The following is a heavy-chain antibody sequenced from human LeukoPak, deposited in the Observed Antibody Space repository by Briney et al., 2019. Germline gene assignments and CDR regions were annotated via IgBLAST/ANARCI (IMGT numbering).Heavy chain of an antibody. D-gene: IGHD3-3*01. V-gene: IGHV4-34*01. CDR2: INHSGST. Sequence: LRLSCAASGFTFSSYAMHWIRQPPGKGLEWIGEINHSGSTNYNPSLKSRVTISVDTSKNQFSLKLSSVTAADTAVYYCARRRGHYDFWSGYYSIPSQDNWFDPWGQGTLVTVSS. CDR1: GFTFSSYA. J-gene: IGHJ5*02. CDR3: ARRRGHYDFWSGYYSIPSQDNWFDP.